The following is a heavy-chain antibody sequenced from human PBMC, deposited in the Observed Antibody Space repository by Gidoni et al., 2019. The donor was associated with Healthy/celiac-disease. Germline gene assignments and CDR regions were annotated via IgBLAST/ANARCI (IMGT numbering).Heavy chain of an antibody. V-gene: IGHV3-9*01. Sequence: EWVSGISWNSGSIGYADSVKGRFTISRDNAKNSLYLQMNSLRAEDTALYYCAKGSDSSGYYPSSDYFDYWGQGTLVTVSS. CDR2: ISWNSGSI. J-gene: IGHJ4*02. D-gene: IGHD3-22*01. CDR3: AKGSDSSGYYPSSDYFDY.